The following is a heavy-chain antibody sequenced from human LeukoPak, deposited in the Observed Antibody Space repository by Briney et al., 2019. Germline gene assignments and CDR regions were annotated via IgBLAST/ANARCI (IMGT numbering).Heavy chain of an antibody. D-gene: IGHD3-10*01. CDR2: ISSRGSTI. CDR1: GFTFSSYE. J-gene: IGHJ4*02. V-gene: IGHV3-48*03. CDR3: AREETGSYYGY. Sequence: EGSLRLSCAASGFTFSSYEMNWVRQAPGKGLEWVSYISSRGSTIYHADSVKGRFTISRDNAKNSLYLQMNGLRAEDTAVYYCAREETGSYYGYWGQGTLVTVSS.